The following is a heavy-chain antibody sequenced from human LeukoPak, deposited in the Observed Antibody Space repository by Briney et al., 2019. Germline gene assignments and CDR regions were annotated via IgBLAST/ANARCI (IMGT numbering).Heavy chain of an antibody. D-gene: IGHD2-21*02. J-gene: IGHJ4*02. V-gene: IGHV4-39*01. Sequence: PSETLSLTCTVSGGSISSSSYYWGWIRQPPGKGLEWIGSIYYSGSTYYNPSLKSRVTISVDTSKNQFSLKLSSVTAADTAVYYCARQPRHIVVVTAYYFDYWGQGTLVTVSS. CDR1: GGSISSSSYY. CDR3: ARQPRHIVVVTAYYFDY. CDR2: IYYSGST.